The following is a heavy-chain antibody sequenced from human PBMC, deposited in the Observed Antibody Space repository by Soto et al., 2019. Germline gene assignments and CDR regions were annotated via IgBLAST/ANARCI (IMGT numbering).Heavy chain of an antibody. CDR1: GFTFTRHS. CDR3: TCGPRPSSPSMGVR. J-gene: IGHJ4*01. Sequence: PGGSLRLSFAASGFTFTRHSMNWVRQAAGKGLEWVSRISDDGARIDYADFVKGRFTIARDNAKNTLFLQMRSLSGEDTAVYYWTCGPRPSSPSMGVRWGRGALVIVSS. CDR2: ISDDGARI. V-gene: IGHV3-74*01. D-gene: IGHD3-16*01.